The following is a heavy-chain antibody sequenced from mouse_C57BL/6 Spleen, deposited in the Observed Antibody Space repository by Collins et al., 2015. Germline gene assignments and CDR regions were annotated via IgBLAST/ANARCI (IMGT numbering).Heavy chain of an antibody. CDR3: ARIGGWSLYYYAMDY. CDR2: IYPGSGST. D-gene: IGHD2-3*01. CDR1: GYTFTSYW. Sequence: QVQLQQPGAELVKPGASVKMSCKASGYTFTSYWITWVKQRPGQGLEWIGDIYPGSGSTNYNEKFKSKATLTVDTSSSTAYMQLSSLTSEDSAVYYCARIGGWSLYYYAMDYWGQGTSVTVSS. J-gene: IGHJ4*01. V-gene: IGHV1-55*01.